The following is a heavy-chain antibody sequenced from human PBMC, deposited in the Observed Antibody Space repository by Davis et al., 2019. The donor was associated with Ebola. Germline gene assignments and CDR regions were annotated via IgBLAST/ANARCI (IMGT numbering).Heavy chain of an antibody. V-gene: IGHV3-7*03. CDR3: SKGSDFWSGYYNGFDS. D-gene: IGHD3-3*01. Sequence: GESLKISCAASGFTFSRHWMNWVRQAPGKGLEWVANIKQDGSESYYVDSVKGRFTISRDNAKTSMYLQMNGLRAEDTAIYYCSKGSDFWSGYYNGFDSWGQGTLVTVSS. J-gene: IGHJ5*01. CDR1: GFTFSRHW. CDR2: IKQDGSES.